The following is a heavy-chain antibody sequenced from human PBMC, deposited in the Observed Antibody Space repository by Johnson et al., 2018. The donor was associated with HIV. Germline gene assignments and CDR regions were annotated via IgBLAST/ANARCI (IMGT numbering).Heavy chain of an antibody. D-gene: IGHD3-22*01. CDR1: GFTFSSYG. V-gene: IGHV3-NL1*01. J-gene: IGHJ3*02. CDR3: ARVAAGSSGYCRDAFDI. CDR2: INWNGGST. Sequence: QVQLVESGGGLVQPGRSLRLSCAASGFTFSSYGMHWVRQDPGKGLEWVSGINWNGGSTGYADSVKGRFTISRENAKNSLYLEMNSLRAGDTAVYYCARVAAGSSGYCRDAFDIWGQGTLVTVSS.